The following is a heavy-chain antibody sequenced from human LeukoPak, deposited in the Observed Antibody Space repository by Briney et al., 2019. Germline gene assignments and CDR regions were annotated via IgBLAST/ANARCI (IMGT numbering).Heavy chain of an antibody. CDR1: GGSISTYY. V-gene: IGHV4-59*01. Sequence: SETLSLTCTVSGGSISTYYWSWIRQPPGKGLEWIGYIYYSGTTDYNPSLKSRVTISVDTSNNQFSLRVTSVTTADTAVYCCARSSGAYRSFDYWGQGTLVPVSS. J-gene: IGHJ4*02. CDR3: ARSSGAYRSFDY. CDR2: IYYSGTT. D-gene: IGHD1-26*01.